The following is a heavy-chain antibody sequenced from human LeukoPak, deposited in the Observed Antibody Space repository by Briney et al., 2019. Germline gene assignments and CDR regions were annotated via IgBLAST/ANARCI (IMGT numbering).Heavy chain of an antibody. Sequence: SETLSLTCTVSGGSISSYYWSWIRRPPGKGLEWIGYNYYSGSTNYNPSLKSRVTISVDTSKNQFSLKLSSVTAADTAVYYCARADPYGDPRNFDYWGQGTLVTVSS. J-gene: IGHJ4*02. D-gene: IGHD4-17*01. CDR3: ARADPYGDPRNFDY. CDR1: GGSISSYY. CDR2: NYYSGST. V-gene: IGHV4-59*01.